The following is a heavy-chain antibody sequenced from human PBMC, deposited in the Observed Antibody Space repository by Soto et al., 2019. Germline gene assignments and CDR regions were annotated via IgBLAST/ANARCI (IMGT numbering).Heavy chain of an antibody. CDR1: GGTFSSYA. Sequence: QVQLVQSGAEVKKPGSSVKVSCKASGGTFSSYAISWVRQAPGQGLEWMGGIIPIFGTANYAQKFQGRVTITADESTSTAYMERSSLRSEDTAVYYCARREVWFGEEYYFDYWGQGTLVTVSS. D-gene: IGHD3-10*01. CDR3: ARREVWFGEEYYFDY. J-gene: IGHJ4*02. V-gene: IGHV1-69*12. CDR2: IIPIFGTA.